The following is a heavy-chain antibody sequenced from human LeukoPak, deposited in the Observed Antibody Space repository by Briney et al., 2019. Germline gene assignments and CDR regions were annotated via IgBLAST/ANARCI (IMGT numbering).Heavy chain of an antibody. CDR1: GLKFSDAW. CDR3: KWERSVYYGMDV. CDR2: IKRGGTT. D-gene: IGHD1-26*01. J-gene: IGHJ6*02. Sequence: GGSLRLSCVVSGLKFSDAWVTWVRQAPGKGLEWVGRIKRGGTTDNAAPVNGRFTISRDDSKNTIYLQVNSLKIEDTAVYYCKWERSVYYGMDVWGQGTTVTVSS. V-gene: IGHV3-15*01.